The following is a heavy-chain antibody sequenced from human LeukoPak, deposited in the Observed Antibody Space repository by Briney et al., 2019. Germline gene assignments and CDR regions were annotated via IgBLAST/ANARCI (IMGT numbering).Heavy chain of an antibody. D-gene: IGHD2-2*01. CDR2: IYHSGST. J-gene: IGHJ4*02. CDR3: ARHLVVPAAIYFDC. Sequence: SETLSLTCAVSGYSISSGYYWGWTRQPPGKGLEWIGSIYHSGSTYYNPSLKSRVTISVDTSKNQFSLKLSSVTAADKAVYYCARHLVVPAAIYFDCWGQGTLVTVSS. V-gene: IGHV4-38-2*01. CDR1: GYSISSGYY.